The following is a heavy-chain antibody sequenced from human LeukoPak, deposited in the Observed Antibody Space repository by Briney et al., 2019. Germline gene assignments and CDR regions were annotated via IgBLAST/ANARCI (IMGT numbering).Heavy chain of an antibody. CDR3: ARQIDADSSGYYYNAFDI. J-gene: IGHJ3*02. V-gene: IGHV5-51*01. Sequence: GESLKISCKGSGYSFTSYWIGWVRQMPGKGLEWMGIIYPGDSDTRYSPSFQGQVTISADKSISTAYLQWSSLKASDTAMYYCARQIDADSSGYYYNAFDIWGQGTMVTVSS. CDR2: IYPGDSDT. CDR1: GYSFTSYW. D-gene: IGHD3-22*01.